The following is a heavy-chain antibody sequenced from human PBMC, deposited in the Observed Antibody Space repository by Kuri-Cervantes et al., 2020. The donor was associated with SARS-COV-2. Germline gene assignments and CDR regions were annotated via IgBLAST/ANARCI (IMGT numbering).Heavy chain of an antibody. CDR1: GYTFTGYY. Sequence: ASVKVSCKASGYTFTGYYMHWVRQAPGQGLEWMGWINPNSGGTNYAQKFQGWVTMTRDTSISTAYMELSRLRSDDTAVYYCARDYRYCGGDCYHYYYYGMDVWGRGTTVTVSS. V-gene: IGHV1-2*04. CDR2: INPNSGGT. J-gene: IGHJ6*02. D-gene: IGHD2-21*02. CDR3: ARDYRYCGGDCYHYYYYGMDV.